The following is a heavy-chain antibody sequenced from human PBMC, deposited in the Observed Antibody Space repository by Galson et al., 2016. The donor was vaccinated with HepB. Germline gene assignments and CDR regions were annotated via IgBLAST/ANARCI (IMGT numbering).Heavy chain of an antibody. CDR1: GFTFSKFS. V-gene: IGHV3-48*02. J-gene: IGHJ3*01. CDR3: ARGLDYNSFDL. D-gene: IGHD5-24*01. Sequence: SLRLSCAASGFTFSKFSMDWVRQAPGKGLEWLSHIGSSGSPIYYADSVKGRFTISRDNARDSVWLQMNSLRDDDTAVYYCARGLDYNSFDLWGQGTMVTVSS. CDR2: IGSSGSPI.